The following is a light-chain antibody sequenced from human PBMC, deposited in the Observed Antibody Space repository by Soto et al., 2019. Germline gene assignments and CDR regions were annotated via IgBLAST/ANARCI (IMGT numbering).Light chain of an antibody. CDR1: SSDIGNNY. CDR3: GTWDNSLSADV. J-gene: IGLJ1*01. Sequence: QSALTQPPSVSAAPGQKVTISCSGSSSDIGNNYVSWYQHIPGTPPKLLIYETNKRPSGIPDRFSASKSGTSASLGITGLQTGDEADYYGGTWDNSLSADVFGSGTKVTVL. V-gene: IGLV1-51*02. CDR2: ETN.